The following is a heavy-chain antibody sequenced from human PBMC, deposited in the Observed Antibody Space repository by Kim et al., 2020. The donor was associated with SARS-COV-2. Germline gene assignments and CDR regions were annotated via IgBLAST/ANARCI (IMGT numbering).Heavy chain of an antibody. CDR3: ARAGGVTYYYGMDV. D-gene: IGHD2-21*02. V-gene: IGHV3-21*01. J-gene: IGHJ6*02. Sequence: DPRKGRFTIPRDTDKNSLSLQMNGLRAEDTAVYYCARAGGVTYYYGMDVWGQGTTVTVSS.